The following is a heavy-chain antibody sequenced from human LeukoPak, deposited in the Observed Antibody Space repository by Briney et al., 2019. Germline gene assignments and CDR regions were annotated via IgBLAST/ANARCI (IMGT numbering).Heavy chain of an antibody. D-gene: IGHD1-1*01. CDR1: GFIFSSYA. CDR3: VRDPSGSGFAFDS. J-gene: IGHJ4*02. Sequence: GGSLRLSCAASGFIFSSYAMNWVRQAPGKGLEWVSAINDGGGRTYYADSVKGRFTISRDNSKNTLYLQMNSLRAEDTAVYYCVRDPSGSGFAFDSWGQGALVTVSS. V-gene: IGHV3-23*01. CDR2: INDGGGRT.